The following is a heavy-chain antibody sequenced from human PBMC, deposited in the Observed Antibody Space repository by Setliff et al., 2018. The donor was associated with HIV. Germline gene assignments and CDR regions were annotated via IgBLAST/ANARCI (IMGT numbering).Heavy chain of an antibody. J-gene: IGHJ5*01. CDR2: INHNGDT. D-gene: IGHD3-3*01. CDR1: ADSFGFY. Sequence: SETLSLTCGVYADSFGFYWSWIRHVPGKGLEWIGEINHNGDTNYNPSLRRRVTISVDTSKSQISLNLTSVTAADTAVYYCARRAYYDFWSGFYLSIANRFDSWGQGILVTVSS. CDR3: ARRAYYDFWSGFYLSIANRFDS. V-gene: IGHV4-34*01.